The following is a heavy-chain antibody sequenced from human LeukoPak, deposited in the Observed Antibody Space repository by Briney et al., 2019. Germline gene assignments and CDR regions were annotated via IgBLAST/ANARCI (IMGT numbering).Heavy chain of an antibody. J-gene: IGHJ4*02. D-gene: IGHD1-26*01. CDR2: ISAGSSNT. CDR1: GFIFDSYG. Sequence: GGSLRLSCSASGFIFDSYGMNWVRQAPGSGLQWVAYISAGSSNTFYADSVKGRFTISRDDADNFLHLQMNSLSAEDTAVHYCARSAVQANTPFYFDFWGQGALVTVSS. V-gene: IGHV3-48*01. CDR3: ARSAVQANTPFYFDF.